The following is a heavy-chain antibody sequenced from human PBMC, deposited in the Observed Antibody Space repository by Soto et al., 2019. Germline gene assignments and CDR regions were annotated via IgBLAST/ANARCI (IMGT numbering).Heavy chain of an antibody. J-gene: IGHJ4*02. Sequence: GGSLRLSCVDSGFIFDTYWMTWVRQAPGKGLEWVASIKQDGSEKYYVDSVEGRFTISRDNAKNSLYLQMNSLRAEDTAVYYRARGLFTSAYWGQGTLVTVSS. CDR1: GFIFDTYW. CDR2: IKQDGSEK. D-gene: IGHD2-2*01. V-gene: IGHV3-7*01. CDR3: ARGLFTSAY.